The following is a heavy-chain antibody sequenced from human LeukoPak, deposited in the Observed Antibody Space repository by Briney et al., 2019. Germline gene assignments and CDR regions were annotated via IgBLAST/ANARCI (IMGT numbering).Heavy chain of an antibody. CDR1: GGSISSGSYY. CDR2: IYATGST. J-gene: IGHJ3*02. D-gene: IGHD3-3*01. CDR3: ARDLSPYYDFWSGSRWAFDI. Sequence: SQTLSLTCTVSGGSISSGSYYWSWIRQPAGKGLEYLGRIYATGSTNYNPSLRSRVTISADTSMNHFSLKLSSVTAADTAVYYCARDLSPYYDFWSGSRWAFDIWGQGTVVTVSS. V-gene: IGHV4-61*02.